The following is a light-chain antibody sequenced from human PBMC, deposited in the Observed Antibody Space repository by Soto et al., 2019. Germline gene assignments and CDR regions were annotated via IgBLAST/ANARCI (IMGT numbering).Light chain of an antibody. CDR3: GSLDSSLSAYV. J-gene: IGLJ1*01. V-gene: IGLV1-51*01. CDR1: SSNIGGNS. CDR2: DDN. Sequence: QSVLTQPPSVSAAPGQKVTISCSGSSSNIGGNSVSWYQQLPGTSPKLLIYDDNKRPSGIPDRFSGSKSGTSATLGITGFQTGDEADYYCGSLDSSLSAYVLGTGTKVTVL.